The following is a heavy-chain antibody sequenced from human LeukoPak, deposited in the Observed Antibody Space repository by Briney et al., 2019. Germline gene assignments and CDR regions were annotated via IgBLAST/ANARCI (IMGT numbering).Heavy chain of an antibody. V-gene: IGHV3-30*14. CDR2: ISYDGDNN. CDR1: GFTFNTYA. J-gene: IGHJ4*02. Sequence: GGSLRLSCAASGFTFNTYAMHWARQAPGEGLAWLTSISYDGDNNYYADSVKGRFIISRDNPKNTLYLQMHSLRLEDTAVYYCAKDRGSWPNRSIDFWGQGTLVTVSS. D-gene: IGHD6-13*01. CDR3: AKDRGSWPNRSIDF.